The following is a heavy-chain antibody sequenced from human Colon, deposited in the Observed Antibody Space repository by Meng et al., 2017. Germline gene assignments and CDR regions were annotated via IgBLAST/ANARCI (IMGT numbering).Heavy chain of an antibody. CDR3: ARLVTTVTTGNWFDP. V-gene: IGHV4-39*06. Sequence: RRRLQQWGPELAKPSETLSLTCTVSGASINIGSYYWAWVRQAPGKGLEWIGSIHNSGKTYYNSSLKSRVTILVDTSKNQFSLKLTSVTAADTAVYLCARLVTTVTTGNWFDPWGQGTLVTVSS. CDR1: GASINIGSYY. CDR2: IHNSGKT. J-gene: IGHJ5*02. D-gene: IGHD4-17*01.